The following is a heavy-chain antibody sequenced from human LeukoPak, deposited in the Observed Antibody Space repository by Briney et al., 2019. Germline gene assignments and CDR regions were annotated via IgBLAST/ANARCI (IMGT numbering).Heavy chain of an antibody. CDR2: ISSSTTYI. CDR3: ASSSDDCGGDCYRAFDI. CDR1: GFTFSSYS. J-gene: IGHJ3*02. Sequence: KSGGSLRLSCAASGFTFSSYSMNWVRQAPGKGLEWVSSISSSTTYIYYADSVKGRFTISRDNAKNSLYLQMNSLRAEDTAVYYCASSSDDCGGDCYRAFDIWGQGTMVTVSS. D-gene: IGHD2-21*02. V-gene: IGHV3-21*01.